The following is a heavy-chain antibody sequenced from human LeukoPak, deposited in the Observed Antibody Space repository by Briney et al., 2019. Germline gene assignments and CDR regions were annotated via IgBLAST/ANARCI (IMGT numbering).Heavy chain of an antibody. Sequence: LETLSLTCTVSGGSISSHYWSWIRQPPGKGLEWIGYIYYSGSTNDNPSLKSRVTISVDTSKNQFSLKLSSVTAADTAVYYCARMIPNYDILTGTFDYWGQGTLVTVSS. CDR3: ARMIPNYDILTGTFDY. J-gene: IGHJ4*02. D-gene: IGHD3-9*01. CDR2: IYYSGST. CDR1: GGSISSHY. V-gene: IGHV4-59*11.